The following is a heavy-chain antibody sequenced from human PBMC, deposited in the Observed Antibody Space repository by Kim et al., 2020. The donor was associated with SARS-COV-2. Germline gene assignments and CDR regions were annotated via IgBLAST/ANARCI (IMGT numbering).Heavy chain of an antibody. CDR3: ARVFYDYVWGSYRWGLRY. CDR1: GYTFTSHY. CDR2: INPSGGST. V-gene: IGHV1-46*01. J-gene: IGHJ4*02. D-gene: IGHD3-16*02. Sequence: ASVKVSCKASGYTFTSHYMHWVRQAPGQGLEWMGIINPSGGSTSYAQKFQGRVTMTRDTSTSTVYMELSSLRSEDTAVYYCARVFYDYVWGSYRWGLRYWGQGTLVTVSS.